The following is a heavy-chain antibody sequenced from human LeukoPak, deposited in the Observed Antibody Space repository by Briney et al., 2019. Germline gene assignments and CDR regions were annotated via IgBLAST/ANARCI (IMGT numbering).Heavy chain of an antibody. Sequence: ASVKVSCKALGYTFSSYAISWVRQAPGQGLEWMGWINPNSGGTNYAQKFQGRVTMTRDTSISTAYMELSRLRSDDTAVYYCAREVSYGGIYYYYGMDVWGQGTTVTVSS. CDR1: GYTFSSYA. V-gene: IGHV1-2*02. D-gene: IGHD4/OR15-4a*01. J-gene: IGHJ6*02. CDR3: AREVSYGGIYYYYGMDV. CDR2: INPNSGGT.